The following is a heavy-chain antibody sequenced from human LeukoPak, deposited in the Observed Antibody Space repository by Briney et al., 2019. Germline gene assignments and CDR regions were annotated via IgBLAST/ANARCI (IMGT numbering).Heavy chain of an antibody. D-gene: IGHD2-8*01. CDR2: INPSGST. Sequence: SETLSLTCAVYGGSFSEYYWGWTRHPPAKGLEWIGEINPSGSTNHSPSLKSRVTIPLQTSQNQFSLKLSSVAAADSAVHFCVRVGYMYVIKDWSRTGLGAYPTKYYYHMDVWDKGATVTVSS. J-gene: IGHJ6*03. CDR1: GGSFSEYY. V-gene: IGHV4-34*01. CDR3: VRVGYMYVIKDWSRTGLGAYPTKYYYHMDV.